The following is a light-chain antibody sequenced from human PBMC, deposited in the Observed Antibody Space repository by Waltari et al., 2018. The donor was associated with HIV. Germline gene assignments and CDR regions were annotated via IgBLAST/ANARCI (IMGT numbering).Light chain of an antibody. CDR3: QQYGSSPPFT. CDR1: QSVSSSY. Sequence: EIVLTQSPGTLSLSPGERATLSCRASQSVSSSYLAWYQQKPGQAPRLLIYGASSRATGSPDRFSGSGSGTDVTLTISRLEPEDFAVYYCQQYGSSPPFTFGPGTKVDIK. J-gene: IGKJ3*01. V-gene: IGKV3-20*01. CDR2: GAS.